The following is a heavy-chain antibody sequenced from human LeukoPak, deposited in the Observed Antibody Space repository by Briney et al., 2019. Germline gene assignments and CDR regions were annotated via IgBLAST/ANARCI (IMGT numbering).Heavy chain of an antibody. Sequence: PGGSLRLSCAASGFTFSSYWMHWVRQAPGKGLVWVSCITGDASSTWYADSVKGRFTVSRDNAKNTLYLQMNSLRAEDTAVYYCTRVAPTADSGDWGQGTLVTVSS. J-gene: IGHJ4*02. V-gene: IGHV3-74*01. CDR2: ITGDASST. CDR3: TRVAPTADSGD. CDR1: GFTFSSYW. D-gene: IGHD6-19*01.